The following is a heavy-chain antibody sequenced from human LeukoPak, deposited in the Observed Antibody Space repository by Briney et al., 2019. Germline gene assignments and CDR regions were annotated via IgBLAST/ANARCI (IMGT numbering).Heavy chain of an antibody. CDR1: GGSFSGYY. CDR3: ARDPAKEGGHDY. J-gene: IGHJ4*02. CDR2: INHSGST. V-gene: IGHV4-34*01. Sequence: SETLSLTCAVYGGSFSGYYWSWIRQPPGKGLEWIGEINHSGSTSYNPSLMSRVTISVDTSKNQFSLKVTSVTAADTAVYYCARDPAKEGGHDYWGQGTLVTVSS. D-gene: IGHD3-16*01.